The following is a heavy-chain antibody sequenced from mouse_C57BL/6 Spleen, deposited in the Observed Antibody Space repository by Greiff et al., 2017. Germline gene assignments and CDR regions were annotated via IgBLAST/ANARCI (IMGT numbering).Heavy chain of an antibody. CDR3: ARDLGGNYTWAWFAY. CDR2: ISDGGSYT. Sequence: DVMLVESGGGLVKPGGSLKLSCAASGFTFSSYAMSWVRQTPEKRLEWVATISDGGSYTYYPDNVKGRFTISRDNAKNNLYLQMSHLKSEDTAMYYCARDLGGNYTWAWFAYWGQGTLVTVSA. CDR1: GFTFSSYA. D-gene: IGHD2-1*01. J-gene: IGHJ3*01. V-gene: IGHV5-4*01.